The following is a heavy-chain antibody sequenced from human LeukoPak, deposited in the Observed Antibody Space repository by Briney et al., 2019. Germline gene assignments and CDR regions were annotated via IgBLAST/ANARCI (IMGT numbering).Heavy chain of an antibody. CDR3: AKERSVAGTEFDY. CDR2: ISGSGSST. Sequence: GGSLRLSCAASGFNFNDAAMTWVRQAPGKGLEWVSAISGSGSSTWYADSVKGRFTIPRDNSKNTLSLQMNSLRAEDTAIYYCAKERSVAGTEFDYWGQGTLVTVSS. CDR1: GFNFNDAA. V-gene: IGHV3-23*01. J-gene: IGHJ4*02. D-gene: IGHD6-19*01.